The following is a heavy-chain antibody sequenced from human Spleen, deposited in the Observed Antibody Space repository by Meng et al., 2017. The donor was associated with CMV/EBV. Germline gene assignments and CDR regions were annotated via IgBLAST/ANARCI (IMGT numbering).Heavy chain of an antibody. Sequence: TFPTYGISWVRQAPGQGLEWVAWIGTYNGNTDYAQKLQDRVAVTTDTSTRTAYMDLRGLRSDDTAVYYCATSGGLGSGSSQEYFDYWGQGTLVTVSS. CDR3: ATSGGLGSGSSQEYFDY. J-gene: IGHJ4*02. CDR1: TFPTYG. CDR2: IGTYNGNT. V-gene: IGHV1-18*01. D-gene: IGHD1-26*01.